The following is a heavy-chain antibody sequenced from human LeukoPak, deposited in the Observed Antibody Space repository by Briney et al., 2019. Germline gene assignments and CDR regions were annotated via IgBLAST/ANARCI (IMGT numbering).Heavy chain of an antibody. D-gene: IGHD5-18*01. J-gene: IGHJ4*02. Sequence: SETLSLTCTVSGYSISSDYFWGWIRQPPGKGLEWIGNIFHNGNTYYNPSLESRVTMSIDTSKKQFSLKLRTATAADTAVYYCARIEDVTRGYNHAYYFDYWGQGTLVTVSS. CDR1: GYSISSDYF. CDR3: ARIEDVTRGYNHAYYFDY. V-gene: IGHV4-38-2*02. CDR2: IFHNGNT.